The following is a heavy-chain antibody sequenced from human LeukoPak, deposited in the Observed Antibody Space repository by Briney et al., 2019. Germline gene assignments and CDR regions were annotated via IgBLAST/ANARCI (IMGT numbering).Heavy chain of an antibody. V-gene: IGHV4-59*01. Sequence: SETLSFTCTVSGGSISSYYWSWIRQPPGKGLEWIGYIYYSGSTNYNPSLKSRVTISVDTSKNQFSLKLSSVTAADTAVYYCARGFDHYYEGSYFQHWGQGTLVTVSS. CDR1: GGSISSYY. CDR3: ARGFDHYYEGSYFQH. J-gene: IGHJ1*01. CDR2: IYYSGST. D-gene: IGHD3-22*01.